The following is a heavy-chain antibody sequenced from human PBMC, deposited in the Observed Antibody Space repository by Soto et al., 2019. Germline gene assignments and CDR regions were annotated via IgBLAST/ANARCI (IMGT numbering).Heavy chain of an antibody. CDR2: ISGSGGST. D-gene: IGHD1-26*01. Sequence: GSLRLTCAASGXTFSSYSMSWVRQAPGKGLEWVSAISGSGGSTYYADSVKGRFTISRDNSKNTLYLQMNSLRAEDTAGYYCAKSVGAIDDAFDIWGQGTMGPVSS. J-gene: IGHJ3*02. CDR1: GXTFSSYS. CDR3: AKSVGAIDDAFDI. V-gene: IGHV3-23*01.